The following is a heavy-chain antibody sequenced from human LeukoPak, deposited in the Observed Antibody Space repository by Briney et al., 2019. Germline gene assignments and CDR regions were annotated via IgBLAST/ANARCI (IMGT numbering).Heavy chain of an antibody. CDR1: GFTFSSYA. D-gene: IGHD6-13*01. V-gene: IGHV3-23*01. J-gene: IGHJ4*02. CDR3: AKSPGRYSSSWYSRVFDY. Sequence: GGSLRLSCAASGFTFSSYAMSWVRQAPGKGLGWVSAISGSGGSTYYADSVKGRFTISRDNSKNTLYLQMNSLRAEDTAVYYCAKSPGRYSSSWYSRVFDYWGQGTLVTVSS. CDR2: ISGSGGST.